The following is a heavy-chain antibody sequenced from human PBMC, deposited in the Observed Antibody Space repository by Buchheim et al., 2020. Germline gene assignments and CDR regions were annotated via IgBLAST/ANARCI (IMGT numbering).Heavy chain of an antibody. Sequence: EVRLVESGGGLVRPGDSLRLSCGASGFLFSTYWMYWVRQVPGKGLVWVPRIRSDGSETNYADSVRGRFAVSRDNARSTLFFQMNSLRVEDTGVYFCARGYNFGYNYYYGMDVWGRGT. V-gene: IGHV3-74*01. CDR3: ARGYNFGYNYYYGMDV. CDR2: IRSDGSET. CDR1: GFLFSTYW. J-gene: IGHJ6*02. D-gene: IGHD5-12*01.